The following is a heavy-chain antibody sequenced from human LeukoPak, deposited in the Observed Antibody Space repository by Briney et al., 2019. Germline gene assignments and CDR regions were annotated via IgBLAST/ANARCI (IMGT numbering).Heavy chain of an antibody. CDR3: AKESGASYYGSGGDS. Sequence: RGSLRLSCAASGFTFSSYAMSWVRQAPGKGLEWVSSISGSGSHTYYANSVKGRFTISRDNPKNTLYLQMNSLRAEDTAVYYCAKESGASYYGSGGDSWGQGTLVTVSS. CDR1: GFTFSSYA. J-gene: IGHJ4*02. D-gene: IGHD3-10*01. CDR2: ISGSGSHT. V-gene: IGHV3-23*01.